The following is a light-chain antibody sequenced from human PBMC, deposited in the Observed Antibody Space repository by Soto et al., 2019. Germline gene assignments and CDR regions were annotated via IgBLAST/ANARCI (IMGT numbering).Light chain of an antibody. CDR1: SSEVGCYNY. V-gene: IGLV2-14*01. CDR2: DVS. J-gene: IGLJ1*01. Sequence: QSALTQPASVSGSSGQSITISCTGTSSEVGCYNYVSWYQQHPGKAPKLMIYDVSNRPSGVSNRCSGSKSGNTASVTISGLQAEDEADYYCSSYTSSSTLYVFGTGTKVTVL. CDR3: SSYTSSSTLYV.